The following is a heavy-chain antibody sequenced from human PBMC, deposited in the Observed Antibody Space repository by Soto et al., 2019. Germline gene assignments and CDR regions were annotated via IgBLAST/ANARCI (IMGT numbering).Heavy chain of an antibody. J-gene: IGHJ4*02. V-gene: IGHV4-59*01. CDR1: GGSISRYY. CDR2: ISDSGST. CDR3: ARGARKTHFDY. Sequence: PWETLSLTCTVSGGSISRYYWSWIRQPPGKGLEWIGYISDSGSTNYNPSLKSRVTVSVDTSKNQFSLKLSSVTPADTAVYYCARGARKTHFDYWGQGTLVTVSS.